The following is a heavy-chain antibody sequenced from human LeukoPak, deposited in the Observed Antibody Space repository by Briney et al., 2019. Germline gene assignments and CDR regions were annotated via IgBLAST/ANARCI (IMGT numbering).Heavy chain of an antibody. CDR2: ITIRGTYI. D-gene: IGHD2-15*01. CDR1: AFTFSSYT. J-gene: IGHJ6*02. V-gene: IGHV3-21*06. CDR3: ARDPTPRYCSGGSCYTHYGMDV. Sequence: GGSLRLSRAASAFTFSSYTMNWVRQAPGGGLGWVSAITIRGTYIYYAESVRGRFTVSRDNAKNSVYLQMNSLRAEDTAVYYCARDPTPRYCSGGSCYTHYGMDVWGQGTTVTVSS.